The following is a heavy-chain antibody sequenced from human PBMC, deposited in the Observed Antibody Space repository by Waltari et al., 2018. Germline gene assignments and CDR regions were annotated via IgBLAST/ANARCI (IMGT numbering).Heavy chain of an antibody. D-gene: IGHD2-15*01. J-gene: IGHJ6*03. Sequence: PGQGLEWMGGIIPIFGTANYAQKFQGRVTITTDESTSTAYMELSSLRSEDTAVYYCATGGRTSWPDQHMDVWGKGTTVTVSS. CDR3: ATGGRTSWPDQHMDV. CDR2: IIPIFGTA. V-gene: IGHV1-69*05.